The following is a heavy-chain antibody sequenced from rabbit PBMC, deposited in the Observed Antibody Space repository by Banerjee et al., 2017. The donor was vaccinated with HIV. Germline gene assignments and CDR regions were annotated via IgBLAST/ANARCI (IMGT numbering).Heavy chain of an antibody. D-gene: IGHD8-1*01. V-gene: IGHV1S40*01. CDR3: ARTFSSDFDF. Sequence: WARGRFTISKTSSTTVTLQMTSLTAADTATYFCARTFSSDFDFWGPGTLVTVS. J-gene: IGHJ6*01.